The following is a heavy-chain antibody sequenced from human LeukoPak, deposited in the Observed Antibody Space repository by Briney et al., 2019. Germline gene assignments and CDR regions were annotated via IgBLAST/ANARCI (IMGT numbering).Heavy chain of an antibody. D-gene: IGHD3-22*01. V-gene: IGHV4-59*01. CDR3: ARLHYYDRSGYHWFDP. CDR2: IYYSGST. J-gene: IGHJ5*02. CDR1: GGSISSYY. Sequence: SETLSLTCTVSGGSISSYYWSWIRQPPGKGLEWIGYIYYSGSTNYNPSLKSRVTISVDTSKNQFSLKLSSVTAADTAVYYCARLHYYDRSGYHWFDPWGQGTLVTVSS.